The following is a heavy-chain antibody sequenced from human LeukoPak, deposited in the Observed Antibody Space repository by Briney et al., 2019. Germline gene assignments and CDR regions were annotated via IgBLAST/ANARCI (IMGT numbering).Heavy chain of an antibody. CDR3: AKDPDTGIAVAGPDY. CDR2: IWYDGSNK. J-gene: IGHJ4*02. CDR1: GFAFSSYG. D-gene: IGHD6-19*01. Sequence: PGGSLRLSCAASGFAFSSYGMHWVRQAPGKGLEWVAVIWYDGSNKYYADSVKGRFTISRDNSKNTPYLQMNGLRAEDTAVYYCAKDPDTGIAVAGPDYWGQGTLVTVSS. V-gene: IGHV3-33*06.